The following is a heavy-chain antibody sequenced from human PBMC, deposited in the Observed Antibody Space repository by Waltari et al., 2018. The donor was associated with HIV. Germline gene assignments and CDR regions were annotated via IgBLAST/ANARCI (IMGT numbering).Heavy chain of an antibody. V-gene: IGHV4-4*07. CDR3: VRKGVGPLSADFDI. CDR1: GGSLSDHY. J-gene: IGHJ3*02. CDR2: IYASGTT. D-gene: IGHD1-26*01. Sequence: QVQLQESGPGLVKPSEFLPLTCTVSGGSLSDHYWSWIRRPAGKGREWIGRIYASGTTNYNPSLKSRVIMSLDTSNNQFSLKLSSVNAADTAVYYCVRKGVGPLSADFDIWGRGTTVTVSS.